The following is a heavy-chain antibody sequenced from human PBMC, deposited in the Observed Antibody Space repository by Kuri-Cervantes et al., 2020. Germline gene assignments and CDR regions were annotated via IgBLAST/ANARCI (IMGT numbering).Heavy chain of an antibody. CDR1: GGSISSGGYY. CDR3: ARESVVVTVFDI. V-gene: IGHV4-31*03. D-gene: IGHD2-21*02. Sequence: SETLSLTCTVSGGSISSGGYYWSWVRQHPGKGREWFGYIYYSGSTYYNPSLKSRVTISVGKSKNQFSLKLSSVTAADTAVYYWARESVVVTVFDIWGQGTMVTVSS. CDR2: IYYSGST. J-gene: IGHJ3*02.